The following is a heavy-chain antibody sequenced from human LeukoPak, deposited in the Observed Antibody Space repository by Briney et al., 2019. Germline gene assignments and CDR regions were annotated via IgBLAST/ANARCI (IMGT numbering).Heavy chain of an antibody. CDR1: GFTFSSYG. Sequence: GGSLRLSCAASGFTFSSYGMHWVRQAPGKGLEWVAVISYDGSNKYYADSVKGRFTISRDNSKNTLYLQMNSLRAEDTAVYYCAKEEGKLLPESAYYFDYWGQGTLLTVS. J-gene: IGHJ4*02. D-gene: IGHD2-15*01. CDR3: AKEEGKLLPESAYYFDY. V-gene: IGHV3-30*18. CDR2: ISYDGSNK.